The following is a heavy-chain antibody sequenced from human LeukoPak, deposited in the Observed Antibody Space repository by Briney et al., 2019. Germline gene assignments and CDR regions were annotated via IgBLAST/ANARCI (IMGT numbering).Heavy chain of an antibody. Sequence: PGGSLRLSCAASGFTFSSYWMHWVRQAPGKGLEWVAVISYVGSDKYYTDSVRGRFTISRDNSKTTLYLQMNSLRTEDTAVYYCAKGGEMGTIRGYFDYLGQGTLVTVSS. CDR2: ISYVGSDK. CDR1: GFTFSSYW. V-gene: IGHV3-30*18. D-gene: IGHD5-24*01. J-gene: IGHJ4*02. CDR3: AKGGEMGTIRGYFDY.